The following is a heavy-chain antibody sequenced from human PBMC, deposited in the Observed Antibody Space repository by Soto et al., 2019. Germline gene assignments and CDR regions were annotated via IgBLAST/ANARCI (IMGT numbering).Heavy chain of an antibody. CDR1: GFTFSAYG. J-gene: IGHJ4*02. CDR2: ISYDGGSQ. V-gene: IGHV3-30*18. CDR3: AKDYSKWELLIIDY. D-gene: IGHD1-26*01. Sequence: GGSLRLSCAASGFTFSAYGMFWVRQAPGKGLEWVAGISYDGGSQYYADSVRGRFIISRDNSKSSLFLQMNSLRPEDTALYYCAKDYSKWELLIIDYWGQGALVTVSS.